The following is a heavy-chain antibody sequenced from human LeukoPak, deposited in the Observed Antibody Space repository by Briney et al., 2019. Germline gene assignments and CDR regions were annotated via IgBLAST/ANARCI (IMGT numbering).Heavy chain of an antibody. Sequence: GASVKVSCKASGYTFTSYGISWVRQAPGQGLEWMGWISAYNGNTNYAQKLQGRVTMTTDTSTSTAYMELRSLRSDDTAVYYCARVKKGTYYDFWSGYLRYFDYWGQGTLVTVSS. J-gene: IGHJ4*02. CDR3: ARVKKGTYYDFWSGYLRYFDY. D-gene: IGHD3-3*01. V-gene: IGHV1-18*01. CDR1: GYTFTSYG. CDR2: ISAYNGNT.